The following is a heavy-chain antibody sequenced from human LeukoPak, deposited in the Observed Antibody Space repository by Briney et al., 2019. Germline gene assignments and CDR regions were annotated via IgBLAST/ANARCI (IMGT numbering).Heavy chain of an antibody. CDR1: GFTFSSYE. V-gene: IGHV3-48*03. CDR3: ASLLELPFY. J-gene: IGHJ4*02. D-gene: IGHD1-7*01. Sequence: GGSLRLSCAASGFTFSSYEMNWVRQAPGKGLEWVSYISSSGSTIYYADSVKGRFTISRDNAKISLYLQMTSLRAEDTAVYDCASLLELPFYWGQGTLVTVSS. CDR2: ISSSGSTI.